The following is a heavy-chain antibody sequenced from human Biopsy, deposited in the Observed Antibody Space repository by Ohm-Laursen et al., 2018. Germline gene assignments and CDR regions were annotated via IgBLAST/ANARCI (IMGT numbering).Heavy chain of an antibody. Sequence: SDTLSLTWTVSGGSLKNYYWSWIRQPAGKGLEWIGRVYTSGSTSYNPSLESRVTMSVVTSKNQFSLKVTSMTAADTALYYCARDYGLELGGLEAFDIWGQGTMVTVSS. J-gene: IGHJ3*02. D-gene: IGHD1-7*01. CDR1: GGSLKNYY. V-gene: IGHV4-4*07. CDR3: ARDYGLELGGLEAFDI. CDR2: VYTSGST.